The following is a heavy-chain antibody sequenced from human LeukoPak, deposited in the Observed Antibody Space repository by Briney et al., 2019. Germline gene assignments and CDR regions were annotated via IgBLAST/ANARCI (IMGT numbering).Heavy chain of an antibody. V-gene: IGHV3-23*01. CDR2: ISGSGGST. D-gene: IGHD3-3*01. CDR1: GFTFSSYA. J-gene: IGHJ4*02. CDR3: AKDRITIFGVVSNFDY. Sequence: GGSLRLSCAASGFTFSSYAMSWVRQAPGKGLEWVSAISGSGGSTYYADSVKGRFTISRDNSKNTLYLQMNSLRAEDTAVYYCAKDRITIFGVVSNFDYWGQGTLVTVSS.